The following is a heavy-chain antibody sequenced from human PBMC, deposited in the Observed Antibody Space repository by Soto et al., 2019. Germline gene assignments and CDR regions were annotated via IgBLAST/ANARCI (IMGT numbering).Heavy chain of an antibody. Sequence: ASVKVSCKASGGTFSSYAISWVRQAPGQGLEWMGGIIPIFGTANYAQKFQGRVTITADESTSTAYMELSSLRSEDTAVYYCARGQDYYDSSGSHRYFQHWGQGTLVTVSS. J-gene: IGHJ1*01. CDR3: ARGQDYYDSSGSHRYFQH. V-gene: IGHV1-69*13. CDR1: GGTFSSYA. D-gene: IGHD3-22*01. CDR2: IIPIFGTA.